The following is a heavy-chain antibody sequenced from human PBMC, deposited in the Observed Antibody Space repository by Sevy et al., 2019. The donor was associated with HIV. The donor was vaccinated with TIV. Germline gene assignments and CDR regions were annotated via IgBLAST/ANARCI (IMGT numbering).Heavy chain of an antibody. V-gene: IGHV1-2*02. Sequence: ASVKVSCKASGYTFTGYYMHWVRQAPGQGLEWMGWINPNSGGTNYEQKFQGRVTMTRDTSISTAYMELSRLRSDDTAVYYCARGGVPAAIWFDPWGQGTLVTVSS. D-gene: IGHD2-2*01. CDR3: ARGGVPAAIWFDP. J-gene: IGHJ5*02. CDR1: GYTFTGYY. CDR2: INPNSGGT.